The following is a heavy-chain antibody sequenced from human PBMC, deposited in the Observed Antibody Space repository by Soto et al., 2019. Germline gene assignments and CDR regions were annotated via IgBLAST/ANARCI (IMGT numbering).Heavy chain of an antibody. Sequence: QVQLVQSGAEVKKPGASVKVSCKASGYTFTSYAMHWVRQAPGQRLEWMGWINAGNGNTKYSQKFQGRVTITRDTSASTAYMELSSLRSEDTTVYYCARGGSPVGFDIWGQGTMVTVSS. V-gene: IGHV1-3*01. CDR2: INAGNGNT. CDR3: ARGGSPVGFDI. CDR1: GYTFTSYA. J-gene: IGHJ3*02. D-gene: IGHD2-15*01.